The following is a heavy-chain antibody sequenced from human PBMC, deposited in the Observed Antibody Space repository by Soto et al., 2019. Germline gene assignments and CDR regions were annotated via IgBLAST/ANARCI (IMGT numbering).Heavy chain of an antibody. Sequence: GGSLRLSCAASGFNFSNHWMHWVRQRPAEGLVWVSRITSDGKSKAYAESVKGRFAISRDNAKNTLYLQMNSLRAEDTAIYYCARIAVPATLWFDPWGQGTLVTVSS. V-gene: IGHV3-74*01. J-gene: IGHJ5*01. CDR1: GFNFSNHW. D-gene: IGHD6-19*01. CDR2: ITSDGKSK. CDR3: ARIAVPATLWFDP.